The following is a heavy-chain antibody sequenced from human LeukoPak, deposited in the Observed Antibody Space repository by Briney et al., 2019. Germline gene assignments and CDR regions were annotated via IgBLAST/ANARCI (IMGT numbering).Heavy chain of an antibody. J-gene: IGHJ6*02. CDR1: GFTFSSYG. CDR2: ISYDGSNK. V-gene: IGHV3-30*18. Sequence: GGSLRLSCAASGFTFSSYGMHWVRQALGKGLEWVAVISYDGSNKYYADSVKGRFTISRDNSKNTLYLQMNSLRAEDTAVYYCAKGSILDVWGQGTTVTVSS. D-gene: IGHD6-6*01. CDR3: AKGSILDV.